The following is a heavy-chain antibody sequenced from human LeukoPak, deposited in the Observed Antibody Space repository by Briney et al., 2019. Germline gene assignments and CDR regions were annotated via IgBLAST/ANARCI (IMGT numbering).Heavy chain of an antibody. CDR2: IYGGGST. CDR1: GFAVSSNY. Sequence: GGSLRLSCAASGFAVSSNYMSWVRQAPGKGLEWVSVIYGGGSTYYADSVKGRFTISRDNSKNTLYLQMNSLRAEDTAVYYCAREVPATAMYFDYWGQGTLVTVSS. J-gene: IGHJ4*02. CDR3: AREVPATAMYFDY. D-gene: IGHD2-2*01. V-gene: IGHV3-53*01.